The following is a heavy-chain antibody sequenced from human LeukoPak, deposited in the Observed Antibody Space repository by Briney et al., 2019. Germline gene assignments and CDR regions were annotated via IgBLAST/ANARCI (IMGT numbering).Heavy chain of an antibody. J-gene: IGHJ4*02. CDR2: ISAYNGNT. V-gene: IGHV1-18*01. Sequence: ASVKVSCKASGYTFTSYGISWVRQAPGQGLEWMGWISAYNGNTNYAQKLRGRVTMTTDTSTSTAYMELRSLRSDDTAVYYCARDVTEDNYYDSRMSDYWGQGTLVTVSS. CDR1: GYTFTSYG. CDR3: ARDVTEDNYYDSRMSDY. D-gene: IGHD3-22*01.